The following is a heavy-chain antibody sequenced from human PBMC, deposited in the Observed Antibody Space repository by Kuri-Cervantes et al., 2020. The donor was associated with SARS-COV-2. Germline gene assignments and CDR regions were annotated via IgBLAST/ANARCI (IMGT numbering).Heavy chain of an antibody. CDR2: INPNSGGT. J-gene: IGHJ4*02. Sequence: ASVKVSCKASGYTFTGYYMHWVRQAPGQGLEWMGWINPNSGGTNYAQKFQGRVTMTRDTSISTAYMELSRLRSDDTAVYYCARVPRGGYSSGWYNYYFYYWGQGTLVTVSS. D-gene: IGHD6-19*01. CDR3: ARVPRGGYSSGWYNYYFYY. V-gene: IGHV1-2*02. CDR1: GYTFTGYY.